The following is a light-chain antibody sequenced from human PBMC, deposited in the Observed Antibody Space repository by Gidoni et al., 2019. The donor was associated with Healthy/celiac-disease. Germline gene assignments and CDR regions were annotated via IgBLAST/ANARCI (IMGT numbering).Light chain of an antibody. Sequence: DIQLTQSPSFLSASVGDRVTIPGRASQGISSYLAWYQQKPGKAPKLLIYAASTLQSGVPSRFSGSGSGTEFTLTISSLQPEDFATYYCQQLNSYRTFGPGTKVDIK. CDR2: AAS. J-gene: IGKJ3*01. V-gene: IGKV1-9*01. CDR1: QGISSY. CDR3: QQLNSYRT.